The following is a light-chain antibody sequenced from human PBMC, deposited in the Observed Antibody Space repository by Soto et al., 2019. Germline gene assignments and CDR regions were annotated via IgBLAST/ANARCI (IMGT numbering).Light chain of an antibody. CDR1: QDILSW. J-gene: IGKJ3*01. CDR2: ASS. V-gene: IGKV1-12*01. CDR3: QQANSFPIT. Sequence: DIQMTQSPSSVSASVGDRVTITCRASQDILSWLAWYQQKRGEAPRLLIYASSNLQSGVPSRFSGSGYGTDFTLTISSLQPEDFATYYCQQANSFPITFGPGTRLDIK.